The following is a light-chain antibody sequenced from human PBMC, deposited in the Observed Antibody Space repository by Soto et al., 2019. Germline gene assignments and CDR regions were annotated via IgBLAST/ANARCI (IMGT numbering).Light chain of an antibody. Sequence: EVVLTQSPATLSLSPGERATLSCRASLSISNYLAWYQQRPGQAPRLLIYDASNRATAIPARFSGSGSGADFTLTISGLEPEDFAVYYCQQRSSWPRTFGQGTRLEIK. J-gene: IGKJ2*01. CDR1: LSISNY. V-gene: IGKV3-11*01. CDR3: QQRSSWPRT. CDR2: DAS.